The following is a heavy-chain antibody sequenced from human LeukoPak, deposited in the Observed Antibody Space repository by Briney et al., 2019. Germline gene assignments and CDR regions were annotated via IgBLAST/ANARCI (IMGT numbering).Heavy chain of an antibody. CDR1: GFTFSSYS. D-gene: IGHD3-3*01. CDR2: ISSSSSYI. CDR3: ARGKVFGVVRHYYYYYYMDV. Sequence: PGGSLRLSCAASGFTFSSYSMNWVRQAPGKGLEWVSSISSSSSYIYYADSVKGRFTISRDNAKNSLYLQMNSLRAEDTAVYYCARGKVFGVVRHYYYYYYMDVWGKGTTVTVSS. V-gene: IGHV3-21*01. J-gene: IGHJ6*03.